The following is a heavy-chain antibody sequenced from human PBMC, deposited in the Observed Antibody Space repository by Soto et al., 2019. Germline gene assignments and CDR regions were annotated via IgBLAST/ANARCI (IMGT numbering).Heavy chain of an antibody. J-gene: IGHJ4*02. CDR3: AKDPRFRDYADDWYFDY. D-gene: IGHD4-17*01. CDR1: GFTFSSYG. V-gene: IGHV3-30*18. Sequence: PGGSLRLSCAASGFTFSSYGMHWVRQAPGKGLEWVAVISYDGSNKYYADSVKGRFTISRDNSKNTLYLQMNSLRAEDTAVYYCAKDPRFRDYADDWYFDYWGQGTLVTVSS. CDR2: ISYDGSNK.